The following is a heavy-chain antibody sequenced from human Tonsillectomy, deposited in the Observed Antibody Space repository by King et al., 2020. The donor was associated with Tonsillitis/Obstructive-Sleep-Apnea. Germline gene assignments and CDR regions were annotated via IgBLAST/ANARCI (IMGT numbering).Heavy chain of an antibody. CDR2: ISWNSGSI. CDR1: GFTFDDYA. Sequence: EVQLVESGGGVVQPGRSLRLSCRASGFTFDDYAMHWVRQAPGKGLEWVSGISWNSGSIGYADSVKGRFTISRDKAKKSLYLEMNSLRVEDTAFYYCTKTFLRGYYVGGIAQWGQGTLFTVSS. V-gene: IGHV3-9*01. J-gene: IGHJ4*02. D-gene: IGHD3-16*01. CDR3: TKTFLRGYYVGGIAQ.